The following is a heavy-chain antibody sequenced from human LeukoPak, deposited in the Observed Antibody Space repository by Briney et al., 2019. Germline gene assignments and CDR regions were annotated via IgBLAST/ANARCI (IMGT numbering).Heavy chain of an antibody. CDR1: GYSFTNYW. CDR2: IYPGDSDT. Sequence: GESLKISCKGSGYSFTNYWIGWVRQMPGKGLEWMGIIYPGDSDTRYSPSFEGQVTISADKSISTAYLQWSSLKASDTVMYYCARQRGSYRSAVDYWGQGTLVTVSS. CDR3: ARQRGSYRSAVDY. J-gene: IGHJ4*02. V-gene: IGHV5-51*01. D-gene: IGHD3-16*02.